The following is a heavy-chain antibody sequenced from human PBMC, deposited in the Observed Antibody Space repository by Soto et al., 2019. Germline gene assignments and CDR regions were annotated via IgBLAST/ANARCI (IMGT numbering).Heavy chain of an antibody. CDR1: GFVFKDSS. CDR2: IRDRAYNYAT. Sequence: EVLLVKSRGGLVQPGGSLKLSCAASGFVFKDSSIHWVRQASGKGLEWVGRIRDRAYNYATAYAASVKGRFTISRDDSSNTAYLLMNSLKTEDTAIYYCTRLISAAQDYWGQGTLVTVSS. V-gene: IGHV3-73*01. J-gene: IGHJ4*02. CDR3: TRLISAAQDY. D-gene: IGHD3-10*01.